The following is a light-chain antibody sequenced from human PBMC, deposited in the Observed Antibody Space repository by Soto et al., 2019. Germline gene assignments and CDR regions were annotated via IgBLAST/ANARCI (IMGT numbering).Light chain of an antibody. J-gene: IGLJ1*01. CDR1: SSDVGGYNY. CDR2: EVN. CDR3: ISFTTTSTLV. V-gene: IGLV2-14*01. Sequence: QSALTQTASVSGSPGQSITMSCTGTSSDVGGYNYVSWFQQHPGKAPKLMISEVNNRPSGVSNRFSGSKSGNTASLTISGLQVEDEAEYFCISFTTTSTLVFGTGTKLTVL.